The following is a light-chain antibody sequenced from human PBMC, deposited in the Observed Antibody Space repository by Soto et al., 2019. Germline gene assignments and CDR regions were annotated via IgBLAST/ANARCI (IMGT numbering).Light chain of an antibody. CDR3: QVWDSRSDHYV. J-gene: IGLJ1*01. CDR1: NIGGKS. V-gene: IGLV3-21*02. Sequence: SYELTQPPSVSVAPGQTASITCGGDNIGGKSVHWYQQKPGQAPVLVVYDDSDRPSGIPERFSGSSSGDTATLTLSRVEVGDEADYYCQVWDSRSDHYVFGTGTKVTVL. CDR2: DDS.